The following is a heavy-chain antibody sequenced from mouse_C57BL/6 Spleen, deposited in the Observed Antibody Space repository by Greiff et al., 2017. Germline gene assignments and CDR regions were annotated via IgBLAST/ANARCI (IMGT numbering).Heavy chain of an antibody. Sequence: EVTLVESGGDLVKPGGSLKLSCAASGFTFSSYGMSWVRQTPDKRLEWVATISSGGSYTYYPDSVKGRFTISRDNAKNTLYLQMSSLKSEDTAMYYCASPWYFDVWGTGTTVTVSS. J-gene: IGHJ1*03. CDR1: GFTFSSYG. V-gene: IGHV5-6*02. CDR2: ISSGGSYT. CDR3: ASPWYFDV.